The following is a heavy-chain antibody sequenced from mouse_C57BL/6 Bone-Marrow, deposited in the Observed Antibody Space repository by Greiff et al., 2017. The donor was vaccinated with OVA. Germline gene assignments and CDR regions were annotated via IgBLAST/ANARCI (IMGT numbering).Heavy chain of an antibody. CDR1: GYTFTDYN. Sequence: EVKLQESGPELVKPGASVKIPCKASGYTFTDYNMDWVKQSHGKSLEWIGDINPNNGGTIYNQKFKGKATLTVDKSSSTAYLELRSLTSEDTAVYYCARGRYYGSSYEAMDYWGQGTSVTVSS. CDR2: INPNNGGT. V-gene: IGHV1-18*01. J-gene: IGHJ4*01. CDR3: ARGRYYGSSYEAMDY. D-gene: IGHD1-1*01.